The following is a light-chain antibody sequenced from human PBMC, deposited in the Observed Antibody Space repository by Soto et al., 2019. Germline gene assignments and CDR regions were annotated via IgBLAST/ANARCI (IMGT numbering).Light chain of an antibody. CDR1: QNINSK. Sequence: MTQSPSTLSASVGDRVAITCRASQNINSKLAWYQQKPGQPPRLLIYGASTRATGIPVRFSGSGSGTEFTLSISSLKSEDFAVYYCQQYSDWLTFGGGTKVEIK. CDR3: QQYSDWLT. V-gene: IGKV3-15*01. CDR2: GAS. J-gene: IGKJ4*01.